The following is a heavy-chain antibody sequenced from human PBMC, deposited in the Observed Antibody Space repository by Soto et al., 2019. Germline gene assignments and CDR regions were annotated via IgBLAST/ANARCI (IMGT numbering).Heavy chain of an antibody. CDR1: GFSLSTTAVG. CDR3: TQTDQFRIVGPATYFDQ. D-gene: IGHD1-26*01. V-gene: IGHV2-5*02. CDR2: IYWDDDK. J-gene: IGHJ4*02. Sequence: SGPTLVNPTQTLTLTCTFSGFSLSTTAVGVGWIRQPPGKALEWLAIIYWDDDKHYSPSLKSRLTITKDTSNNQVVLTMTNMDPVDTGTYYCTQTDQFRIVGPATYFDQWGQGILVTVSS.